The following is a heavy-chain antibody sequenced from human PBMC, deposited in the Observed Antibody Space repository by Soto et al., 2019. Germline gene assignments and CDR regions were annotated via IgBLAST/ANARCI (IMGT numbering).Heavy chain of an antibody. CDR2: MSYDGSHE. CDR1: GFTLSSYG. D-gene: IGHD2-8*01. CDR3: AKGSVLRVVEAPLAILGGVDV. V-gene: IGHV3-33*06. Sequence: LRLSCVASGFTLSSYGMHWVRQAPGKGLEWVAVMSYDGSHEYYADSVKGRFTLSRDNSKTILYLQMNSLRLEDTAVYYCAKGSVLRVVEAPLAILGGVDVWGQGAMVTVSS. J-gene: IGHJ6*02.